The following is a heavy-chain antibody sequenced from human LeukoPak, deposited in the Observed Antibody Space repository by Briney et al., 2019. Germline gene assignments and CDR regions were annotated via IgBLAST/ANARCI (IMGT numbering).Heavy chain of an antibody. CDR2: IYYSGST. CDR3: ASSVGPGGYFDY. J-gene: IGHJ4*02. D-gene: IGHD1-14*01. Sequence: PSETLSLTCTVSGGSISSSSYYWGWIRQPPGKGLEWIGSIYYSGSTYYNPSLKSRVTISVDTSKNQFSLKLSSVTAADTAVYYCASSVGPGGYFDYWGQGTLVTVSS. CDR1: GGSISSSSYY. V-gene: IGHV4-39*07.